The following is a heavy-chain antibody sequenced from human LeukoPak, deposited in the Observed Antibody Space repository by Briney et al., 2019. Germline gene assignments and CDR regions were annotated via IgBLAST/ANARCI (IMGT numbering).Heavy chain of an antibody. V-gene: IGHV1-58*01. CDR1: GFTFTSSA. CDR3: AAYDFWSGYDWDY. CDR2: IVVGSGNT. D-gene: IGHD3-3*01. Sequence: SVKVSCKASGFTFTSSAVQWVRQARGQRLEWIGWIVVGSGNTNYAQKFQERVTITRDMSTSTAYMELSSLRSEDTAVYYCAAYDFWSGYDWDYWGQGTLVTVSS. J-gene: IGHJ4*02.